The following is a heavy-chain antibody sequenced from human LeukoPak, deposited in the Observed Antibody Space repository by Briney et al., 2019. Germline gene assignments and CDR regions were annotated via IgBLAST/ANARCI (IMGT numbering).Heavy chain of an antibody. D-gene: IGHD3-3*01. CDR3: ARGEYYDFWSGYYSGYYYYYMDV. J-gene: IGHJ6*03. V-gene: IGHV1-46*01. CDR1: GYTFTSYY. Sequence: ASVKVSCKASGYTFTSYYMHWVRQAPGQGLEWMGIINPSGGSTSYAQKFQGRVTMTRDTSTSTVYMELSSLRSEDTAVYYCARGEYYDFWSGYYSGYYYYYMDVWGKGTTVTVSS. CDR2: INPSGGST.